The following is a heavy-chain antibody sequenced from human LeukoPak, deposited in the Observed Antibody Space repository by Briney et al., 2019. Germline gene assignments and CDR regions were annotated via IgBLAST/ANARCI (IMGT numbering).Heavy chain of an antibody. CDR3: ARDSGYSGSYYFDF. CDR2: ISYDGSNK. Sequence: GRSLRLSCAASGFTFSSYAMHWVRQAPGKGLEWVAVISYDGSNKYYADSVKGRFTISRDNSKNTLYLQMNSLRAEDTAVYYCARDSGYSGSYYFDFWGQGTLVTVSS. D-gene: IGHD1-26*01. CDR1: GFTFSSYA. J-gene: IGHJ4*02. V-gene: IGHV3-30-3*01.